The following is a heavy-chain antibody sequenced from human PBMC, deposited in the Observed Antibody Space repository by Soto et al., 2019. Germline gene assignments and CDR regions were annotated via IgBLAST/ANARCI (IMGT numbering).Heavy chain of an antibody. V-gene: IGHV4-4*07. CDR3: ARGQGVVVTADNWFDP. Sequence: SETLSLTCTVSGGSITDYSWVWIRQPAGKGLEWIGRIFSSGSTNYNPSLKGRITMSLDTSKNQFSLKLNSATATDTAVYFCARGQGVVVTADNWFDPWGQGILVTVSS. D-gene: IGHD2-21*02. CDR1: GGSITDYS. J-gene: IGHJ5*02. CDR2: IFSSGST.